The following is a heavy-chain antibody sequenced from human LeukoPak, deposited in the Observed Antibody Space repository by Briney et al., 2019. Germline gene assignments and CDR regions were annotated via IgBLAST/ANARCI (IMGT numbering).Heavy chain of an antibody. D-gene: IGHD1-26*01. CDR1: GGSFSSYY. CDR2: INHSVGT. V-gene: IGHV4-34*01. Sequence: PSETLSLTCAVYGGSFSSYYWSWIRQPPGKGLEWIGEINHSVGTNHNPSLKSRVTISVDTSKNQFSLKLSSVTAADTAVYYCARDVVGATTSDAFDIWGQGTMVTVSS. CDR3: ARDVVGATTSDAFDI. J-gene: IGHJ3*02.